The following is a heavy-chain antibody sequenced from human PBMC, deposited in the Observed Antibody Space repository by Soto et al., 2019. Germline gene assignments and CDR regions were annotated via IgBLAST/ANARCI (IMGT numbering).Heavy chain of an antibody. V-gene: IGHV4-39*01. Sequence: QLQLQESGPGLVKPSETLSLTCTVSGGSISGSSHFWGWIRQSPGKGLEWIGSIHYSGTTYYNPSLKSRVTVSVDTSKNEFSLKVNSVTAADTGVYYCARHPPPKFGPRLGYYSMDVWGQGTTVTVSS. CDR2: IHYSGTT. J-gene: IGHJ6*02. CDR3: ARHPPPKFGPRLGYYSMDV. D-gene: IGHD3-16*01. CDR1: GGSISGSSHF.